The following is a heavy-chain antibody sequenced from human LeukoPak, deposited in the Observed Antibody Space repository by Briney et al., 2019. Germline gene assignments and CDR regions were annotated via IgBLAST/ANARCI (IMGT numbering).Heavy chain of an antibody. D-gene: IGHD1-1*01. Sequence: SVPLSLPCTLWVGPISRYYWSWIRQPPGKGLEWIGYISYSGSTNFNPSLKRRVTISVDTSKNQFSLKLSSVTAADTAVYYCAREGTAGTNLHWFDPWGQGTLVTVSS. V-gene: IGHV4-59*01. CDR1: VGPISRYY. J-gene: IGHJ5*02. CDR3: AREGTAGTNLHWFDP. CDR2: ISYSGST.